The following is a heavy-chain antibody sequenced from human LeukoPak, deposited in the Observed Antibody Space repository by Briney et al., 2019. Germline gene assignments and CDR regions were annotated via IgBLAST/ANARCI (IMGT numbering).Heavy chain of an antibody. V-gene: IGHV4-59*01. CDR1: GGSISPYY. CDR2: VYYSGST. J-gene: IGHJ4*02. CDR3: AEYIRRSGTYNFDF. Sequence: SETLSLTCTVSGGSISPYYWSWIRQPPGKGLEWIGYVYYSGSTNYNPSLKSRVTMSVDASKNQFSLKLGSVTAADTAVYYCAEYIRRSGTYNFDFWGQGTLVTVSS. D-gene: IGHD5-24*01.